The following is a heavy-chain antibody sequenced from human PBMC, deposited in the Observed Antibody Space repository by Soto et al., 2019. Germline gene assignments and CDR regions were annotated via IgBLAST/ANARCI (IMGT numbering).Heavy chain of an antibody. CDR2: IIPIFGTT. CDR3: ARAYYDYVWGSYRPDYYYYGMDV. Sequence: SVKVSCKASGGTFSSYAISWVRQAPGQGXEWMGGIIPIFGTTNYAQKFQGRVTITADKSTSTAYMELSSLRSEDTAVYYCARAYYDYVWGSYRPDYYYYGMDVWGQGTTVTVSS. D-gene: IGHD3-16*02. J-gene: IGHJ6*02. CDR1: GGTFSSYA. V-gene: IGHV1-69*06.